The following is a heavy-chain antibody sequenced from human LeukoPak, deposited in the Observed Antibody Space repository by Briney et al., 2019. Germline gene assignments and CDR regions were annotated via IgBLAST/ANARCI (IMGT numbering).Heavy chain of an antibody. CDR1: GGTFSSYA. CDR3: ASSGLEYDYVWGRPHPTNWFDP. Sequence: ASVKVSCKASGGTFSSYAISWVRQAPGQGLEWMGGIIPIFGTANYAQKFQGRVTITADESTSTAYMELSSLRSEDTAVYYCASSGLEYDYVWGRPHPTNWFDPWGQGTLVTVSS. CDR2: IIPIFGTA. J-gene: IGHJ5*02. V-gene: IGHV1-69*13. D-gene: IGHD3-16*01.